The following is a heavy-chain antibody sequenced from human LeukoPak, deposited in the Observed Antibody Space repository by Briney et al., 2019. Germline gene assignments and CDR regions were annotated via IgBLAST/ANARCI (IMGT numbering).Heavy chain of an antibody. CDR2: ISSSSSYI. CDR1: GFTFSSYS. D-gene: IGHD3-22*01. V-gene: IGHV3-21*01. J-gene: IGHJ3*02. CDR3: ARESTYYYDSSGRKEGAFDI. Sequence: GGSLRLSCAASGFTFSSYSMNWVRQAPGKGLEWVSSISSSSSYIYYADSVKGRFTISRDNAKNPLYLQMNSLRAEDTAVYYCARESTYYYDSSGRKEGAFDIWGQGQWSPSLQ.